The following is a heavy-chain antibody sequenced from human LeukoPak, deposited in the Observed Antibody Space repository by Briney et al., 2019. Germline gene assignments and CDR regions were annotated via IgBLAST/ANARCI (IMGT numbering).Heavy chain of an antibody. Sequence: PSETLSLTCAVSGYSISSGYYWGWIRQPPGKGLEWIGSIHHSGSTYYNPSLKSRVTISVDTSKNQFSLKLSSVTAADTAVYYCARALDSSGHYDYWGQGTLVTVSS. J-gene: IGHJ4*02. CDR2: IHHSGST. CDR3: ARALDSSGHYDY. CDR1: GYSISSGYY. D-gene: IGHD3-22*01. V-gene: IGHV4-38-2*01.